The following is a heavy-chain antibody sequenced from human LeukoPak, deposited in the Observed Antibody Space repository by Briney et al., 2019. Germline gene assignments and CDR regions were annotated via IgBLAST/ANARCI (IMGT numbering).Heavy chain of an antibody. CDR1: GFTFSSYG. CDR2: ISGSGGST. Sequence: GGSLRLSCAASGFTFSSYGMSWVRQAPGKGLEWVSAISGSGGSTYYADSVKGRFTISRDNSKNTLYLQMNSLRAEDTAVYYCAKGFTMVRGVWFDYWGQGTLVTVSS. CDR3: AKGFTMVRGVWFDY. J-gene: IGHJ4*02. D-gene: IGHD3-10*01. V-gene: IGHV3-23*01.